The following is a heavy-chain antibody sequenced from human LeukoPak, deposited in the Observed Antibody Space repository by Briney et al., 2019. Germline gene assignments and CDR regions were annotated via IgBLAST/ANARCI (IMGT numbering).Heavy chain of an antibody. CDR1: GYSITSDYY. Sequence: SSETLSLTCTVSGYSITSDYYWGWIRQSPARGLEWLGSISHSGNTYYDPSFKSRVTISRDTSKKQFSLKLNSVTAADTALYYCAGISTGSCFRHWGQGTVVTVSS. D-gene: IGHD4-17*01. CDR2: ISHSGNT. CDR3: AGISTGSCFRH. J-gene: IGHJ1*01. V-gene: IGHV4-38-2*02.